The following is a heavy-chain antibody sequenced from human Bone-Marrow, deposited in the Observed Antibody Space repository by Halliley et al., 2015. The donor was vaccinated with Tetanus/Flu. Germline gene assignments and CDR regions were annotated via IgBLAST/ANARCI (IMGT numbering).Heavy chain of an antibody. CDR1: GHSFTNFW. D-gene: IGHD6-6*01. CDR3: ARCIGARPWSDY. CDR2: IYPGDSDT. V-gene: IGHV5-51*03. J-gene: IGHJ4*02. Sequence: QLVQSGAEVKKPGESLKISCKGSGHSFTNFWIGWVRQMPGKGLEWMGIIYPGDSDTTYGPSFQGQVTISADKSINTAYLQWSSLQASDTAMYYCARCIGARPWSDYWGQGTLVTVSS.